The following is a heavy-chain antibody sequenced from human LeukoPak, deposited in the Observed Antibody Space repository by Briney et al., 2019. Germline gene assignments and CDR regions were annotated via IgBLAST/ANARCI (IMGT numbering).Heavy chain of an antibody. V-gene: IGHV3-7*03. CDR3: AREVVATASAFDC. D-gene: IGHD6-25*01. Sequence: GGSLRLSCTASGFSFSSFWMSWVRQAPGKGLEWVANIKDDGSVKNHVDSMKGRFSISRDNARNSLYLQISSLRAEDTAVYYCAREVVATASAFDCWGQGTLVTVSS. CDR2: IKDDGSVK. J-gene: IGHJ4*02. CDR1: GFSFSSFW.